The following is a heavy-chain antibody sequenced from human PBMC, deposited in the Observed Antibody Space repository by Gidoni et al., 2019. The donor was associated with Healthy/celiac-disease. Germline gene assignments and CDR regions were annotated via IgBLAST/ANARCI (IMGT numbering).Heavy chain of an antibody. Sequence: QVQLQESGPGLVKPSETLSLTSTVSGGSITSYYWSWIRQPPGKGLEWIGYIYYSGSTNYNPSLKSRVTISVDTSKNQFSLKLSSVTAADTAVYYCARDRGDMITFGGGRRGFDPWGQGTLVTVSS. CDR3: ARDRGDMITFGGGRRGFDP. D-gene: IGHD3-16*01. V-gene: IGHV4-59*01. J-gene: IGHJ5*02. CDR1: GGSITSYY. CDR2: IYYSGST.